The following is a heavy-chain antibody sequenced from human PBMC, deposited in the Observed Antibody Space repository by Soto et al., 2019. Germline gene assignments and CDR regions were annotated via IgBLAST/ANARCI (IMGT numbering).Heavy chain of an antibody. CDR2: IWYDGSNK. CDR3: ARDYCGGDCYFLDY. J-gene: IGHJ4*02. Sequence: PGGSLRLSCAASGFTFSSYGMHWVRQAPGKGLEWVAVIWYDGSNKYYADSVKGRFTISRDNSKNTLYLQMNSLRAEDTAVYYCARDYCGGDCYFLDYWGQGTLVTVSS. D-gene: IGHD2-21*01. CDR1: GFTFSSYG. V-gene: IGHV3-33*01.